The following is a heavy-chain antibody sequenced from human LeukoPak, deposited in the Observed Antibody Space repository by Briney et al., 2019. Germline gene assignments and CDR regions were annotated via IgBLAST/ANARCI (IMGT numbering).Heavy chain of an antibody. CDR3: ARERGDSSGYYRLHYYYYGMDV. V-gene: IGHV4-34*01. Sequence: SETLSLTCAVYGGSFSGYYWSWIRQPPGKGLEWIGEINHSGSTNYNPSLKSRVTISVDTSKNQFSLKLSSVTAADTAVYYCARERGDSSGYYRLHYYYYGMDVWGQGTTVTVSS. D-gene: IGHD3-22*01. J-gene: IGHJ6*02. CDR2: INHSGST. CDR1: GGSFSGYY.